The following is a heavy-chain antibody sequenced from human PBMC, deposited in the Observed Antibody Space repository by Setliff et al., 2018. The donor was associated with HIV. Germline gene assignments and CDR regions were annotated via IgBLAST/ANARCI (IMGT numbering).Heavy chain of an antibody. J-gene: IGHJ4*02. Sequence: PSETLSLTCTVTGGSISSGGFYWHWIRQHPEKALEWIGYIFHSGDTYYNPSLKSRISMSVDTSKNQFSLELTSLTAADTAVYYCATRPRIAARPFDYWGQGMLVTVSS. V-gene: IGHV4-31*03. CDR2: IFHSGDT. CDR3: ATRPRIAARPFDY. CDR1: GGSISSGGFY. D-gene: IGHD6-6*01.